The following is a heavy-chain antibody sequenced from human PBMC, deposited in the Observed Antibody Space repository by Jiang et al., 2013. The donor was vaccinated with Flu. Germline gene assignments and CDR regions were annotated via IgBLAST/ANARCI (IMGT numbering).Heavy chain of an antibody. D-gene: IGHD2-8*01. V-gene: IGHV3-48*02. CDR1: GFTFSSYS. CDR2: ISSSSSTI. CDR3: AREGCTNGVCYGVEAFDY. Sequence: GLVQPGGSLRLSCAASGFTFSSYSMNWVRQAPGKGLEWVSYISSSSSTIYYADSVKGRFTISRDNAKNSLYLQMNSLRDEDTAVYYCAREGCTNGVCYGVEAFDYWGQGTLVTVSS. J-gene: IGHJ4*02.